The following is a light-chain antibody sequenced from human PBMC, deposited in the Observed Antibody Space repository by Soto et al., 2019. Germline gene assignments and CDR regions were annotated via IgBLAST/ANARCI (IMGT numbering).Light chain of an antibody. CDR1: EDINKY. CDR2: DAS. V-gene: IGKV1-33*01. CDR3: QQYDNLPLT. Sequence: DIQMTQSPSSLSASVGDRVTITCQASEDINKYLNWYQQRPGKAPQLLIYDASTLATGVPSRFSGSRSGTDFTFTISSLQPEDIATYYCQQYDNLPLTFGGGTKLEIK. J-gene: IGKJ4*01.